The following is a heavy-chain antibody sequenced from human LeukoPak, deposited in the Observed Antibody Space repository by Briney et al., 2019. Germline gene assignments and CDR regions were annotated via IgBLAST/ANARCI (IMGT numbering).Heavy chain of an antibody. Sequence: GASVKVSCKASGYTFTGYYMHWVRQAPGQGLEWMGWINPNSGGTNYAQKFQGRVTMTRDTPISTAYMELSRLRSDDTAVYYCARGVTWIQLWFNLWGQGTLVTVSS. D-gene: IGHD5-18*01. CDR2: INPNSGGT. CDR3: ARGVTWIQLWFNL. CDR1: GYTFTGYY. V-gene: IGHV1-2*02. J-gene: IGHJ5*02.